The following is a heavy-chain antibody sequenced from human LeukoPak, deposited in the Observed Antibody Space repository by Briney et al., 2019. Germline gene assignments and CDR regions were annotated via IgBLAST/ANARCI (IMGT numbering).Heavy chain of an antibody. CDR1: GGSISSSTYY. Sequence: SETLSLTCTVSGGSISSSTYYWGWIRQPPGKGLEWIGSFYYSGGTYYNPSLKSRVTISLDTSKNQFPLKVNSVTAADTAVYYCAAVTTGYWGPGTLVTVSS. CDR3: AAVTTGY. J-gene: IGHJ4*02. CDR2: FYYSGGT. D-gene: IGHD4-17*01. V-gene: IGHV4-39*01.